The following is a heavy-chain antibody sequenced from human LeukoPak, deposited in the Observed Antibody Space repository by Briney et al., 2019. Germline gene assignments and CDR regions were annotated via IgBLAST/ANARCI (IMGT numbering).Heavy chain of an antibody. CDR1: GFTFSSYS. Sequence: GGSLRLSCAASGFTFSSYSMNWVRQAPGKGLEWVSSISSSSSYIYYADSVKGRFTISRDNVKNSLYLQMNSLRAEDTAVYYCARRRGSGWYDRDYWGQGTLVTASS. CDR2: ISSSSSYI. J-gene: IGHJ4*02. CDR3: ARRRGSGWYDRDY. D-gene: IGHD6-19*01. V-gene: IGHV3-21*01.